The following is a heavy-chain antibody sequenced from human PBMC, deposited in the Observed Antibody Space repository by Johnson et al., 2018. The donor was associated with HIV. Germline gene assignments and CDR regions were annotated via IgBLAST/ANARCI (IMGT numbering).Heavy chain of an antibody. V-gene: IGHV3-23*04. J-gene: IGHJ3*02. D-gene: IGHD3-22*01. CDR1: GFTFSTYG. CDR3: AKVRYYDRDAFDI. CDR2: IRGTGGTT. Sequence: VQLVESGGGLIQPGGSLRLSCAASGFTFSTYGMTWVRQAPGKGLEWVSAIRGTGGTTYYADYVRGRFSTSRDKSKDTLYLQFSSLRAEATAVYYCAKVRYYDRDAFDIWGPGTLVTVSP.